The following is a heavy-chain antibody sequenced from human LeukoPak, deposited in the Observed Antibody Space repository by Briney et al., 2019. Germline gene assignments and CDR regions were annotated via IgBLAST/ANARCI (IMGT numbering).Heavy chain of an antibody. V-gene: IGHV3-74*01. Sequence: PGGSLRLSCAASRFTFSNYWMHWVRQAPGKGLVWVSSINTDEASTNYADSVKGRFTISRDNAKNTLYLQMNSLRAEDTAVYYCARGNHASTLYYYYMDVWGKGTTVTVSS. J-gene: IGHJ6*03. D-gene: IGHD6-6*01. CDR3: ARGNHASTLYYYYMDV. CDR1: RFTFSNYW. CDR2: INTDEAST.